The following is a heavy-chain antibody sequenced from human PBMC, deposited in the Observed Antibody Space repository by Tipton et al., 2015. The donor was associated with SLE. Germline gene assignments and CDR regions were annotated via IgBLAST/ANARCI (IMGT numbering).Heavy chain of an antibody. CDR2: IYHSGST. D-gene: IGHD4-17*01. Sequence: TLSLTCTVSGYSISSGYYWGWIRQPPGKGLEWIGSIYHSGSTYYNPSLKSRVTISVDTSKNQFSLKLSSVTAADTAVYYCARPVYGDKGDWFDPWGQGTLVTVSS. CDR3: ARPVYGDKGDWFDP. V-gene: IGHV4-38-2*02. J-gene: IGHJ5*02. CDR1: GYSISSGYY.